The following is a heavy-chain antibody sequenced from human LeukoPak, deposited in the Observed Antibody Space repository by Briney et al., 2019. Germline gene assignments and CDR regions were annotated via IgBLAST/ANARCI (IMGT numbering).Heavy chain of an antibody. CDR3: ARETAVEVGSYYYAMDV. CDR2: IGTDGSDT. J-gene: IGHJ6*01. V-gene: IGHV3-74*01. CDR1: GFTFSNYW. Sequence: QSGGSLRLSCGASGFTFSNYWVHWVRQAPGKGLVWVSRIGTDGSDTTYADSVKGRFTISRDNAKNSLYLQMNSLRAEDTAVYYCARETAVEVGSYYYAMDVWGQGTTVTVSS. D-gene: IGHD1-26*01.